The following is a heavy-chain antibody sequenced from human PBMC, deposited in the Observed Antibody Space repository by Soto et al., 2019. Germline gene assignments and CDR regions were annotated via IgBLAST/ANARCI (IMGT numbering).Heavy chain of an antibody. J-gene: IGHJ6*02. V-gene: IGHV1-18*04. D-gene: IGHD6-13*01. CDR1: GYTFTGYY. Sequence: ASVKVSCKASGYTFTGYYMHWVRQAPGQGLEWMGWISAYNGNTNYAQKLQGRVTMTTDTSTSTAYMELRSLRSDDTAVYYCARDQGQQLALVYYGMDVWGQGTTVTVSS. CDR3: ARDQGQQLALVYYGMDV. CDR2: ISAYNGNT.